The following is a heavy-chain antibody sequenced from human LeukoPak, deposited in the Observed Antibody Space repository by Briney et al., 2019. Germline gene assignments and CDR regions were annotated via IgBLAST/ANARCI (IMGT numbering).Heavy chain of an antibody. CDR2: INPNSGDT. Sequence: ASVKVSCKASGYTFTGFHIHWVRQAPGQGLEYMGWINPNSGDTNYAQKFQGRVTMTRDTSISTAYMELSSLSFDDTAVYYCTTSPGDPFDYWGQGTLVTVSS. V-gene: IGHV1-2*02. CDR3: TTSPGDPFDY. D-gene: IGHD3-16*01. CDR1: GYTFTGFH. J-gene: IGHJ4*02.